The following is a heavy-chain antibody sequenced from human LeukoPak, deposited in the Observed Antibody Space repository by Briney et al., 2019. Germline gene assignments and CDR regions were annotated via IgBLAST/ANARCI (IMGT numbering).Heavy chain of an antibody. J-gene: IGHJ6*03. CDR1: GYTFTGYY. CDR2: INPNSGGT. D-gene: IGHD1-1*01. CDR3: ARGERYSPAYYYYYMDV. V-gene: IGHV1-2*02. Sequence: ASVKVSCKASGYTFTGYYMHWVRQAPGQGLEWMGWINPNSGGTNYAQKFQGRVTMTRDTSISTAYMELSRLRSDDTAVYYCARGERYSPAYYYYYMDVWGKGTTVTVSS.